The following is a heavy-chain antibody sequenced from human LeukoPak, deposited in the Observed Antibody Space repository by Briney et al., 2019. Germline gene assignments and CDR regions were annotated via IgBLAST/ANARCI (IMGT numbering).Heavy chain of an antibody. V-gene: IGHV3-23*01. D-gene: IGHD3-22*01. CDR2: ISGSGGST. J-gene: IGHJ4*02. CDR1: GFTFSSYA. Sequence: GGSLRLSCAASGFTFSSYAMSWVRQAPGKGLEWVSAISGSGGSTYYADSVKGRFTISRDNSKNTLYLQMNSLRAEDTAVYYCAKDGGDYYDSGGYYRFDYWGQGTLVTVSS. CDR3: AKDGGDYYDSGGYYRFDY.